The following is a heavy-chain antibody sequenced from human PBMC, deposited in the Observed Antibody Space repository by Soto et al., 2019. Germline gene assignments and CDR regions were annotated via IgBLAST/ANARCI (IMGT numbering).Heavy chain of an antibody. V-gene: IGHV4-59*01. J-gene: IGHJ5*02. D-gene: IGHD6-6*01. CDR1: GGSISSYY. CDR3: ARTADRPWWFDP. Sequence: SETLSLTCTVSGGSISSYYWSWIRQPPGKGLEWIGYIYYSGSTNYNPSLKSRVTISVDTSKNQFSLKLSSVTAADTAVYYCARTADRPWWFDPWGQGTLVTVS. CDR2: IYYSGST.